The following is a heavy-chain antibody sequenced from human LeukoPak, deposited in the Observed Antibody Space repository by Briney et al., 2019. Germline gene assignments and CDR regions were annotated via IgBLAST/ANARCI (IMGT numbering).Heavy chain of an antibody. CDR1: GGSISSYY. J-gene: IGHJ4*02. Sequence: SETLSLTCTVSGGSISSYYWSWIRQPPGKGLEWIGYIYYSGSTNYNPSLKSRVTISVDTSKNQFSLKLSSVTAADTAVYYCARFRATSFDYWGQGTLVTVSS. V-gene: IGHV4-59*01. D-gene: IGHD1-26*01. CDR3: ARFRATSFDY. CDR2: IYYSGST.